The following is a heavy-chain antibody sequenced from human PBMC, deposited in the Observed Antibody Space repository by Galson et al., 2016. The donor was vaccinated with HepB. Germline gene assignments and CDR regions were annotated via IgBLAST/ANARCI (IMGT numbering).Heavy chain of an antibody. D-gene: IGHD3-3*01. Sequence: SLRLSCAASGFTFSGSAIHWVRQASGRGLEWVGRIRSKPHSYATAYAASVQGRFIIPRDDSKKTAYMQMNSLKTEDTAVYYWTRHRFSDYDFWSGYYGVFDYWGQGTLVTVSS. J-gene: IGHJ4*02. V-gene: IGHV3-73*01. CDR1: GFTFSGSA. CDR2: IRSKPHSYAT. CDR3: TRHRFSDYDFWSGYYGVFDY.